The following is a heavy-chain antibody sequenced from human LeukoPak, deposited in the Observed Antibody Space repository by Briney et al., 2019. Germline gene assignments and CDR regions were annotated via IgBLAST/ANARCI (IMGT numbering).Heavy chain of an antibody. Sequence: GGSLRLSCAAPGFTVSSNGMGWVRQAPGKGLEWVSAISGSGGSTYYADSVKGRFTISRDNSKNTLYLQMNSLRAEDTAVYYCAKDVDSGSYYFDYWGQGTLVTVSS. CDR2: ISGSGGST. D-gene: IGHD1-26*01. CDR1: GFTVSSNG. J-gene: IGHJ4*02. V-gene: IGHV3-23*01. CDR3: AKDVDSGSYYFDY.